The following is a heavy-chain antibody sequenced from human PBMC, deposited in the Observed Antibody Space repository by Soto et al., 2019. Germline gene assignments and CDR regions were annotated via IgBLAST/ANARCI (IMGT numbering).Heavy chain of an antibody. CDR3: ARDLGSAPYGMDV. Sequence: PGGSLRLSCAASGFTFSIYGMHWFRQAPGKGLEWVAVIWYDGSNKYYADSVKGRFTISRDNSKNTLYLQMNSLRAEDTAVYYCARDLGSAPYGMDVWGQGTTVTVSS. CDR2: IWYDGSNK. V-gene: IGHV3-33*01. CDR1: GFTFSIYG. J-gene: IGHJ6*02. D-gene: IGHD3-10*01.